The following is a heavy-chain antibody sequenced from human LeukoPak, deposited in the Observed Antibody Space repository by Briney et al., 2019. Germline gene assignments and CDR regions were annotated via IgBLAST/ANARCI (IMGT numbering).Heavy chain of an antibody. CDR3: ASTDSSGSPYYYYGMDV. CDR2: IYHSGST. V-gene: IGHV4-30-2*01. D-gene: IGHD3-22*01. CDR1: GGSISSGGYS. J-gene: IGHJ6*02. Sequence: SETLSLTCAVSGGSISSGGYSWSWIRQPPGEGLEWIGYIYHSGSTYYNPSLKSRVTISVDRSKNQFSLKLSSVTAADTAVYYCASTDSSGSPYYYYGMDVWGQGTTVTVSS.